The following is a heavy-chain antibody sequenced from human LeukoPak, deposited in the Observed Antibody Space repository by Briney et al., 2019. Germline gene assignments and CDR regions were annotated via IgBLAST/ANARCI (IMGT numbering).Heavy chain of an antibody. CDR3: AKDDGFYDSSGYYRNFDY. CDR1: GFTFSSYG. CDR2: ISYDGSNK. V-gene: IGHV3-30*18. D-gene: IGHD3-22*01. Sequence: PGRSLRLSCAASGFTFSSYGMHWVRQAPGKGLEWVAVISYDGSNKYYADSVKGRFTISRDNSKNTLYLQMNSLRAEDTAVYYCAKDDGFYDSSGYYRNFDYWGQGTLVTVSS. J-gene: IGHJ4*02.